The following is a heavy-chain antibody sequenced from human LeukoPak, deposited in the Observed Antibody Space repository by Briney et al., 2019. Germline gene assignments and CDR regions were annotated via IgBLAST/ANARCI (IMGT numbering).Heavy chain of an antibody. V-gene: IGHV3-23*01. J-gene: IGHJ4*02. CDR2: ISGSGGTT. CDR1: GFTFSSYT. CDR3: AKGRTGYIPDF. Sequence: PGESLRLSCAASGFTFSSYTMTWVRQAPGKGLEWVSVISGSGGTTYYADSVKGRFTISRDNSKNTLYLQMNSLRAEDTALYYCAKGRTGYIPDFWGQRTLVTVVS. D-gene: IGHD6-13*01.